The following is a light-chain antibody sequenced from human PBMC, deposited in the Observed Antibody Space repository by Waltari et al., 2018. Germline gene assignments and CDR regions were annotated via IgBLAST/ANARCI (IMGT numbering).Light chain of an antibody. CDR1: NSNIGAGYD. CDR3: QSFDSGLSAVL. CDR2: RDG. V-gene: IGLV1-40*01. J-gene: IGLJ2*01. Sequence: QSVLTQPPSVSGAPGQRVTISCTGSNSNIGAGYDVHWYQQLPGSAPKLLTCRDGNRPSGVPGRFSGSKSGTSASLSVTGLRAEDEADYFCQSFDSGLSAVLFGGGTKLTVL.